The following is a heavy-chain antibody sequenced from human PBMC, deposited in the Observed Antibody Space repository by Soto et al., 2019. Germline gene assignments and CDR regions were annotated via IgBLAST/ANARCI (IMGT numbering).Heavy chain of an antibody. CDR2: ISGSGGST. CDR1: GFTFSSYA. D-gene: IGHD2-15*01. CDR3: AKGNAVVVVAAHFDP. V-gene: IGHV3-23*01. J-gene: IGHJ5*02. Sequence: GGSLRLSCAASGFTFSSYAMSWVRQAPGKGLEWVSAISGSGGSTYYADSVKGRFTISRDNSKNTLYLQMNSLRAEDTAVYYCAKGNAVVVVAAHFDPWGQGTLVTVSS.